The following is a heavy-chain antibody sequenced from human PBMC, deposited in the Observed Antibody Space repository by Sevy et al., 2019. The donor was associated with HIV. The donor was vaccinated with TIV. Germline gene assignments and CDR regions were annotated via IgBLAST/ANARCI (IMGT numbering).Heavy chain of an antibody. CDR2: ISATGSST. CDR1: GFTFSTFA. Sequence: GGSLRLSCAGSGFTFSTFAMSWVRQAPGKGLEWVSAISATGSSTFYSDSVKGRFTTSGDNSKNTLYLQMNSLRADDTAVYYCAKDWGTTAISDYWGQGTLVTVS. D-gene: IGHD3-16*01. V-gene: IGHV3-23*01. J-gene: IGHJ4*02. CDR3: AKDWGTTAISDY.